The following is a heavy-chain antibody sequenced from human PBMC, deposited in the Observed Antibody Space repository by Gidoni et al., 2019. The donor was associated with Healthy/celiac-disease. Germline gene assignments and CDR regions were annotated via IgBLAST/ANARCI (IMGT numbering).Heavy chain of an antibody. V-gene: IGHV1-8*01. Sequence: QVQLVQSGAEVKKPGASVNVSCKASGYTFTSYDINWVRQATGQGLEWMGWMNPNSGNTGYAQKCQGRGTMTRNTSISTAYMELSSLRSEDTAVYYCARALSYDFWRGTDVWGQGTTVTVSS. CDR1: GYTFTSYD. J-gene: IGHJ6*02. D-gene: IGHD3-3*01. CDR3: ARALSYDFWRGTDV. CDR2: MNPNSGNT.